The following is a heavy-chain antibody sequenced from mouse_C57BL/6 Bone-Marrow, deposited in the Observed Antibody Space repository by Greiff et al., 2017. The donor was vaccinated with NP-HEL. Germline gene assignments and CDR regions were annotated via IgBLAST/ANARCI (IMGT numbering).Heavy chain of an antibody. Sequence: EVQLQQSGPELVKPGASVKISCKASGYSFTGYYMNWVKQSPEKSLEWIGEINPSTGGTTYNQKFKAKATLTVDKSSSTAYMQLKSLTSEDSAVYYCARYGNGFWGQGTLVTVSA. V-gene: IGHV1-42*01. CDR3: ARYGNGF. J-gene: IGHJ3*01. CDR2: INPSTGGT. CDR1: GYSFTGYY. D-gene: IGHD2-1*01.